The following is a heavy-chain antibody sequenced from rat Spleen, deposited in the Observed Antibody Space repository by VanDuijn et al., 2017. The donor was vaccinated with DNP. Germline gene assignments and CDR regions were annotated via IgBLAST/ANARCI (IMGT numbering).Heavy chain of an antibody. CDR1: GFTFSDYN. CDR2: ISYDGTNT. J-gene: IGHJ2*01. V-gene: IGHV5-7*01. Sequence: EVQLVESGGGLVQPGRSLKLSCTASGFTFSDYNMAWVRQTPKKGLEWVASISYDGTNTYYLDYVRGRFTISRDNAKNTLYLQMNSLRSEDTATYYCARIGTVVFDYWGQGVMVTVSS. CDR3: ARIGTVVFDY. D-gene: IGHD1-1*01.